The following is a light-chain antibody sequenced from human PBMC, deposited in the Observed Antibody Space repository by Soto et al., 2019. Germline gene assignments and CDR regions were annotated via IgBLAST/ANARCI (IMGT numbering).Light chain of an antibody. Sequence: QSALTQPRSVSGSPGQSVTISCTGTSSDVGSNYVSWYQQHPGKAPKLMIYDVSERPSGVPDRFSGSKSGNTASLTISGLQAEDEGDYYCCSYAGSYTLLFGGGTKLTVL. CDR3: CSYAGSYTLL. CDR1: SSDVGSNY. CDR2: DVS. J-gene: IGLJ2*01. V-gene: IGLV2-11*01.